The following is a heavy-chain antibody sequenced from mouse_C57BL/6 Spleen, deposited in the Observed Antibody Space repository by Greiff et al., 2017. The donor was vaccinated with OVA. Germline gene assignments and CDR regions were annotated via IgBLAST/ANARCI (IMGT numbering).Heavy chain of an antibody. J-gene: IGHJ3*01. Sequence: EVKLMESGGDLVKPGGSLKLSCAASGFTFSSYGMSWVRQTPDKRLEWVATISSGGSYTYYPDSVKGRFTISRDNAKNTLYLQMSSLKSEDTAMYYCARLSIETTRGFAYWGQGTLVTVSA. CDR1: GFTFSSYG. CDR3: ARLSIETTRGFAY. CDR2: ISSGGSYT. V-gene: IGHV5-6*01. D-gene: IGHD2-5*01.